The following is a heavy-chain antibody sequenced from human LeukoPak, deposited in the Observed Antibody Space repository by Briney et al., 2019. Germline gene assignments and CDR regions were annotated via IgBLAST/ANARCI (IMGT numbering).Heavy chain of an antibody. J-gene: IGHJ4*02. Sequence: SETLSLTCAVYGGSFSGYYWSWIRQPPGKGLEWTGEINHSGSTNYNPSLKSRVTISVDTSKNQFSLKLSSVTAADTAVYYCSGSYGYVRYWGQGTLVTVSS. CDR1: GGSFSGYY. D-gene: IGHD5-18*01. CDR3: SGSYGYVRY. V-gene: IGHV4-34*01. CDR2: INHSGST.